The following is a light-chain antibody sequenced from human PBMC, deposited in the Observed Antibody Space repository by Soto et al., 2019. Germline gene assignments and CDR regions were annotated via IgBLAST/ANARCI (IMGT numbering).Light chain of an antibody. J-gene: IGKJ4*01. CDR1: QSVSSY. CDR2: DAS. CDR3: QQRSNWPPGRLT. Sequence: EIVLTQSPATLSLSPGERATLSCRASQSVSSYLAWYQQKPGQAPRLLIYDASNRATGIPARFSGSGSGTDFTLAISSLVPEDFAVYYCQQRSNWPPGRLTFGGGTKVEIK. V-gene: IGKV3-11*01.